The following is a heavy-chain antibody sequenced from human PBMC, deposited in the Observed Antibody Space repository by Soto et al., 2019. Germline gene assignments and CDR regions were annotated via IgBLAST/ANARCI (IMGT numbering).Heavy chain of an antibody. CDR2: IYYSGST. V-gene: IGHV4-30-4*01. D-gene: IGHD5-12*01. Sequence: QVQLQESGPGLVKPSQTLSLTCTVSGGSISSGDYYWSWIRQPPGKGLELIGYIYYSGSTYYNPSLKSRVTIAVDTSKHQFCLKLSSVTAADTDVYYCVSVPIVATIQADYFYRMDVWGQGTTVTVSS. J-gene: IGHJ6*02. CDR3: VSVPIVATIQADYFYRMDV. CDR1: GGSISSGDYY.